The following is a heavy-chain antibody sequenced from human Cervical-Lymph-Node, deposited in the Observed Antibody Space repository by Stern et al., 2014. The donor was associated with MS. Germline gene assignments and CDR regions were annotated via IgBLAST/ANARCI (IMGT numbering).Heavy chain of an antibody. CDR3: ARISDGDYASFDY. J-gene: IGHJ4*02. V-gene: IGHV4-59*01. D-gene: IGHD4-17*01. CDR2: IYYSGST. Sequence: QVQLVESGPGLVKASETLSLTCTVSGGSISRNYWSWMRQPPGKGLAWIGYIYYSGSTIYNPSLKSRVTISVDTSKNHFSLKLSSVTAADTAVYYCARISDGDYASFDYWGQGTLVTVSS. CDR1: GGSISRNY.